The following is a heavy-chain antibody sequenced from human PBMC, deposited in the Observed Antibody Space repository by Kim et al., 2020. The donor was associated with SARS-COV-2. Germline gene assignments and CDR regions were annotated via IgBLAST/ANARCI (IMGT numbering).Heavy chain of an antibody. CDR1: GFTFGDYA. CDR2: IRSKAYGGTT. CDR3: TREVEWELRSYYYYGMDV. D-gene: IGHD1-26*01. Sequence: GGSLRLSCTASGFTFGDYAMSWFRQAPGKGLEWVGFIRSKAYGGTTEYAASVKGRFTISRDDSKSIAYLQMNSLKTEDTAVYYCTREVEWELRSYYYYGMDVWGQGTTVTVSS. V-gene: IGHV3-49*03. J-gene: IGHJ6*02.